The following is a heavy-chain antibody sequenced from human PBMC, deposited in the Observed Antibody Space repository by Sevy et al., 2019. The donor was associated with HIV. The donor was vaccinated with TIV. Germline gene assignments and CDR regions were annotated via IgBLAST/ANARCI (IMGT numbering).Heavy chain of an antibody. Sequence: SETLSLTCTVSGGSISSGRYYWNWIRQPAGKGLEWIGRIYGSGDTNYNPSLTSRVTISVDTSTNQFSLKRSSVTAADTAVYYCARDSRGYGGYGRGYFYYMDIWGKGTTVTVSS. CDR1: GGSISSGRYY. CDR2: IYGSGDT. CDR3: ARDSRGYGGYGRGYFYYMDI. D-gene: IGHD5-12*01. J-gene: IGHJ6*03. V-gene: IGHV4-61*02.